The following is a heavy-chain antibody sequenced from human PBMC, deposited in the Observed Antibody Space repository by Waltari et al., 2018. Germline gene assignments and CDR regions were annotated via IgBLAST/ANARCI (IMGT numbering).Heavy chain of an antibody. Sequence: QLQLQESGPGLVKPSETLSLTCTVSGGSISSSSYYWGWIRQPPGKGLEWIGSIYYSGSTYYNPSLKSLVTISVDTSKNQFSLKLSSVTAADTAVYYCARPAYGSGAFDPWGQGTLVTVSS. CDR1: GGSISSSSYY. CDR2: IYYSGST. CDR3: ARPAYGSGAFDP. V-gene: IGHV4-39*01. D-gene: IGHD3-10*01. J-gene: IGHJ5*02.